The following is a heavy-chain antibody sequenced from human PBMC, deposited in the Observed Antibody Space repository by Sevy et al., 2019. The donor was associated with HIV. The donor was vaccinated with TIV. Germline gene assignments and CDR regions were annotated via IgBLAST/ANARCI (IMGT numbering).Heavy chain of an antibody. CDR1: GYTFTSYG. V-gene: IGHV1-18*01. Sequence: ASVKVSCEASGYTFTSYGISWVQQAPGQGLEWMGWISAYNGNTNYAQKLQGRVTMTTDTSTSTAYMELRSLRSDDTAVYYCARALVTTYADDAFDIWGQGTMVTVSS. CDR2: ISAYNGNT. J-gene: IGHJ3*02. CDR3: ARALVTTYADDAFDI. D-gene: IGHD4-17*01.